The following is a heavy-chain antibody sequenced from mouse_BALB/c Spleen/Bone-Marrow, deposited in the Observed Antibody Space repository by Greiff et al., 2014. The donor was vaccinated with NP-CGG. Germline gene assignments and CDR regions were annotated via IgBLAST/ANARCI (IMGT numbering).Heavy chain of an antibody. CDR1: GYTFTDYN. V-gene: IGHV1S29*02. Sequence: SGPELVKPGASVKISCKASGYTFTDYNMHWVKQSHGKSLEWIGYIYPYNGGTGYNQEFKSKATLTVDNSSSTAYMELRSLTSEDSAVYYCARLGRDYWGQGTTLTVSS. D-gene: IGHD4-1*01. CDR3: ARLGRDY. J-gene: IGHJ2*01. CDR2: IYPYNGGT.